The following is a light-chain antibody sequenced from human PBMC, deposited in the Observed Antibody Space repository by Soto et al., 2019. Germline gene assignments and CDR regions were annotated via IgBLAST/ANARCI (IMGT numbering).Light chain of an antibody. CDR2: DVS. CDR3: SSYTSSSTLV. J-gene: IGLJ1*01. Sequence: QSALTQPASVSGSPGQSITISCTGTSSDVDSYNYVSWYQQHPGKAPKLMIYDVSNRPSGVSNRFSGSKSGNTASLTISGLQAEDEADYYCSSYTSSSTLVFGTGTKVTVL. V-gene: IGLV2-14*01. CDR1: SSDVDSYNY.